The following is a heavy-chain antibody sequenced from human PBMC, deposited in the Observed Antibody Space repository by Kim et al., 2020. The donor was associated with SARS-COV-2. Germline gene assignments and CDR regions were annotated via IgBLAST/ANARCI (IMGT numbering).Heavy chain of an antibody. CDR3: AIMSSGWSLHFDY. J-gene: IGHJ4*02. D-gene: IGHD6-19*01. Sequence: YNPSLKSRITISVDTSKSQFSLKLSSVTAADTAVYYCAIMSSGWSLHFDYWGQGTLVTVSS. V-gene: IGHV4-31*02.